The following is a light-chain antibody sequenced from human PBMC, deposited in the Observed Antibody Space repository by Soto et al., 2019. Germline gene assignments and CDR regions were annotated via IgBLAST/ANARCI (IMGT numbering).Light chain of an antibody. CDR2: KAS. CDR3: QEYNSDYLYT. CDR1: QSISSW. J-gene: IGKJ2*01. Sequence: DIQMTQSPSTLSASVGDRVTITCRASQSISSWLAWYQQKPGKAPKLLIYKASTLEGGVPSRFSGSGSGADFTLTISSLQPDDFATYCCQEYNSDYLYTFGQGTKVEVK. V-gene: IGKV1-5*03.